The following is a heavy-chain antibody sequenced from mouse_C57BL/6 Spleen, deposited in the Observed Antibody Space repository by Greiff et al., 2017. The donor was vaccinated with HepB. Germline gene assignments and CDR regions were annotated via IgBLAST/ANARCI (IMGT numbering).Heavy chain of an antibody. Sequence: VQLQQSGAELVRPGASVKLSCKASGYTFTDYYINWVKQRPGQGLEWIARIYPGSGNTYYNEKFKGKATLTAEKSSSTAYMQLSSLTSEDSAVYFCARHYYGSSYLYYAMDYWGQGTSVTVSS. CDR3: ARHYYGSSYLYYAMDY. D-gene: IGHD1-1*01. CDR2: IYPGSGNT. CDR1: GYTFTDYY. V-gene: IGHV1-76*01. J-gene: IGHJ4*01.